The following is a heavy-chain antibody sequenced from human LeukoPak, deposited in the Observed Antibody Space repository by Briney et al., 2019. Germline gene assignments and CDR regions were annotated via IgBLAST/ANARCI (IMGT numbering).Heavy chain of an antibody. V-gene: IGHV4-34*01. CDR2: IYYSGST. Sequence: PSETLSLTCAVYGGSFSGYYWSWIRQPPGKGLEWIGSIYYSGSTYYNPSLKSRVTISVDTSKNQFSLKLSSVTAADTAVYHCARLVIREVYFDYWGQGTLVTVSS. CDR1: GGSFSGYY. CDR3: ARLVIREVYFDY. J-gene: IGHJ4*02.